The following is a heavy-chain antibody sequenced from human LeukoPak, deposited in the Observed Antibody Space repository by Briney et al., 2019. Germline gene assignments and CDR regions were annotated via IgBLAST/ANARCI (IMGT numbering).Heavy chain of an antibody. CDR1: GGSISSYY. Sequence: SETLSLTCTVSGGSISSYYWSWIRQPPGKGLEWIGYIYNSGSTKYNPSLKSRVTISINTSKNQFSLKLSSVTAADTAVYYCARRRGDGYSDIWGQGTMVTVFS. D-gene: IGHD5-24*01. J-gene: IGHJ3*02. CDR2: IYNSGST. V-gene: IGHV4-59*08. CDR3: ARRRGDGYSDI.